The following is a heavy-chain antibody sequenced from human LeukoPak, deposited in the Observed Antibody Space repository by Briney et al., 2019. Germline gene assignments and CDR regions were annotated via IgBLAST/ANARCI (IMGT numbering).Heavy chain of an antibody. V-gene: IGHV3-23*01. Sequence: GGSLRLSCAASGFSFSSFAMTWVRQAPGKGLEWVSSITGGHYATYNTESVKGRFTISRDNAKNTLYLQMNSLRADDTAIYYCTKDPNGDYIGAFDPWGQGTLVTVSS. J-gene: IGHJ5*02. CDR2: ITGGHYAT. D-gene: IGHD4-17*01. CDR1: GFSFSSFA. CDR3: TKDPNGDYIGAFDP.